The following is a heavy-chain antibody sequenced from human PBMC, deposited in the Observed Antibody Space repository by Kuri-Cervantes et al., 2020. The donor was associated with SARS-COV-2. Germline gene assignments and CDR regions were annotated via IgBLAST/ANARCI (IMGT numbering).Heavy chain of an antibody. CDR2: ISSSSSYI. J-gene: IGHJ4*02. CDR1: GFTFSSYS. V-gene: IGHV3-21*01. Sequence: GESLKISWAASGFTFSSYSMNWVRQAPGKGLEWVSSISSSSSYIYYADSVKGRFTISRDNAKNSLYLQMNSLRAEDTAVYYCARKRNNYDFWSGPIYYFDYWGQGTLVTVSS. CDR3: ARKRNNYDFWSGPIYYFDY. D-gene: IGHD3-3*01.